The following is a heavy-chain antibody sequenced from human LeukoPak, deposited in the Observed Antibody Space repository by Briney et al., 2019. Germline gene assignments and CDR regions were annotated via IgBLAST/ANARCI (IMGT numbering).Heavy chain of an antibody. V-gene: IGHV3-30*04. CDR1: GFTFCSFP. Sequence: GGSLRLSCAVSGFTFCSFPFHWVRPAPGKGLEWVAAISTDGSYKYHGDSVKGRFTISRDNPMNTLYLQMNGLRPDDTAVYYCARSLIPGRWYFDLWGRGTLVTVSS. D-gene: IGHD3-16*01. CDR2: ISTDGSYK. J-gene: IGHJ2*01. CDR3: ARSLIPGRWYFDL.